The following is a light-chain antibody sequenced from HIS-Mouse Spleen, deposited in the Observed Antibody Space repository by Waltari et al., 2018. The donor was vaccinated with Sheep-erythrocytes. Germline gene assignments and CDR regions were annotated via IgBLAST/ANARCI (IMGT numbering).Light chain of an antibody. CDR1: SSDVGRYTL. Sequence: QSALTQPASVSGSPGQSITISCTGTSSDVGRYTLFSVYQQHPGKAPKLLIYEGSKRPSGVSNRFSGSKSGNTASLTISGLQAEDEADYYCCSYAGSSTPWVFGGGTKLTVL. CDR2: EGS. V-gene: IGLV2-23*01. J-gene: IGLJ3*02. CDR3: CSYAGSSTPWV.